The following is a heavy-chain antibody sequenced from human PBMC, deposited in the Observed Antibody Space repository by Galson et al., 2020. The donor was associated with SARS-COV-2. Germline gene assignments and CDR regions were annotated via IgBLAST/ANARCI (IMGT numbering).Heavy chain of an antibody. CDR3: AGSYVYYYYCGMDV. J-gene: IGHJ6*02. CDR2: ISGSGGST. V-gene: IGHV3-23*01. Sequence: GESLKISCAASGFTFSSYAMSWVRQAPGKGLEWVSAISGSGGSTYYADSVKGRLTISRDNSKNTLYLQMNSLRAEDTAVYYCAGSYVYYYYCGMDVWGQGTTVTVSS. CDR1: GFTFSSYA. D-gene: IGHD3-10*01.